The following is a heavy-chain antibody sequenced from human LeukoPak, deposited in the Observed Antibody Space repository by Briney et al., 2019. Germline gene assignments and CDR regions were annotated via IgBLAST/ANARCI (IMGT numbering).Heavy chain of an antibody. CDR2: ISISGSTI. D-gene: IGHD3-10*02. J-gene: IGHJ6*04. V-gene: IGHV3-48*03. CDR1: GFTFSSYE. Sequence: GGSLRLSCAASGFTFSSYEMNWVRQAPGKGLEWVSYISISGSTIYYADSVKGRFTISRDNAKNSLYLQMNSLRAEDTAVYYCAELGITRIGGVWGKGTTVNISS. CDR3: AELGITRIGGV.